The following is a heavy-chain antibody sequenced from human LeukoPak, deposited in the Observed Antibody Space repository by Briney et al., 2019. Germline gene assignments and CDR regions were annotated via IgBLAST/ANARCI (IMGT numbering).Heavy chain of an antibody. CDR2: INDSGST. Sequence: PSEPLSFTRVATGGAFSGYDWSWIPQPPTKEQEWTGEINDSGSTNYNPSLKSRVTISVDTSKTQFSLKLSSVTAADTAVYYCARVYGYCSGGSCYPRNYYFDYWGQGTLVTVSS. D-gene: IGHD2-15*01. V-gene: IGHV4-34*01. CDR3: ARVYGYCSGGSCYPRNYYFDY. CDR1: GGAFSGYD. J-gene: IGHJ4*02.